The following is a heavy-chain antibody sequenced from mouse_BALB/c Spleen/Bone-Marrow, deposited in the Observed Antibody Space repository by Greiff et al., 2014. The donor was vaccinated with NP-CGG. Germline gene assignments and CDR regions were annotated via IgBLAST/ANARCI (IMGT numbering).Heavy chain of an antibody. Sequence: VQLQQSGAELMKPGASVEISCKATGYTFSTYWIEWVKQRPGHGLEWIGEILPGSGSTNYNEKFKGRATFTADTSSNTAYMQLSSLTSEDSAVYYCARRLLYYFDYWGQGTTLTVSS. J-gene: IGHJ2*01. V-gene: IGHV1-9*01. D-gene: IGHD1-2*01. CDR3: ARRLLYYFDY. CDR1: GYTFSTYW. CDR2: ILPGSGST.